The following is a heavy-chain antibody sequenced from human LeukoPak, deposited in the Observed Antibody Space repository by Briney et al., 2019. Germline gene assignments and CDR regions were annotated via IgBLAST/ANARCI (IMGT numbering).Heavy chain of an antibody. CDR1: GITFSNYA. Sequence: GGSLRLSCAASGITFSNYAMSWVRQAPGKGLEWVSLIGYRGGRIYYAYSVKGRFTISSDNSKNKLSLQMNGMRQEATDVYYCAKSLGSTGPYYGDMDVWGKGATVSVSS. J-gene: IGHJ6*03. V-gene: IGHV3-23*01. D-gene: IGHD3-3*01. CDR2: IGYRGGRI. CDR3: AKSLGSTGPYYGDMDV.